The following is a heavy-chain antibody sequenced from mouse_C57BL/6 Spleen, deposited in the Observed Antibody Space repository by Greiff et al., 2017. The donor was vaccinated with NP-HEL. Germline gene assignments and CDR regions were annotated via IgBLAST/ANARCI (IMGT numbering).Heavy chain of an antibody. V-gene: IGHV1-69*01. D-gene: IGHD1-1*01. CDR2: IDPSDSYT. J-gene: IGHJ3*01. Sequence: QVQLQQPGAELVMPGASVKLSCKASGYTFTSYWMHWVKQRPGQGLEWIGEIDPSDSYTNYNQKFKGKSTLTVDKSSSTAYMQLSSLTSEDSAVYDCARPYYDGSAPGAYWGQGTLVTVSA. CDR3: ARPYYDGSAPGAY. CDR1: GYTFTSYW.